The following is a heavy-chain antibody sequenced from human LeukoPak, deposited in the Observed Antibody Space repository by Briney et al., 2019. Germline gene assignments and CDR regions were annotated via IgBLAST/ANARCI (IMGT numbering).Heavy chain of an antibody. CDR3: AKSRGSGSNMARGVNFDY. Sequence: DPGGSLRLSCAASGFTFSDYGMSWVRQAPGKGLEWVSTISDGGSITYYADSVKGRFTISRDNSKNTLFLQMNSLRAEDTAVYYCAKSRGSGSNMARGVNFDYWGQGTLVTVSS. J-gene: IGHJ4*02. D-gene: IGHD3-10*01. CDR1: GFTFSDYG. CDR2: ISDGGSIT. V-gene: IGHV3-23*01.